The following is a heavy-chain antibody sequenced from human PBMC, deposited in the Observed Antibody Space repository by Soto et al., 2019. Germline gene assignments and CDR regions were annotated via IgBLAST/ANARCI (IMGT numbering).Heavy chain of an antibody. Sequence: GASVKVSCKASGYTFTSYYMHWVRQAPVQVLELMGIINPSGGSTSYAQKFQGRVTMTRDTSTSTVYMELSSLRSEDTAVYYCARAGNIVLMVYAILASSGGYYYGMDVWGQGNTVTGSS. CDR1: GYTFTSYY. J-gene: IGHJ6*02. CDR3: ARAGNIVLMVYAILASSGGYYYGMDV. V-gene: IGHV1-46*01. D-gene: IGHD2-8*01. CDR2: INPSGGST.